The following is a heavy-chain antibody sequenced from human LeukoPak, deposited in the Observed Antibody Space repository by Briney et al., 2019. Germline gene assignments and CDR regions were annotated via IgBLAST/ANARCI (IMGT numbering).Heavy chain of an antibody. D-gene: IGHD2-21*02. CDR1: GFTFNSYS. CDR3: ARDRGAYCGGDCYLGFDY. V-gene: IGHV3-21*01. Sequence: PGGSLRLSCAASGFTFNSYSMYWVRQAPGKGLEWVSSISSSSSHMFYADSVKGRFTISRDNAKKSLYLQMTSLTAEDTAVYYCARDRGAYCGGDCYLGFDYWGRGTLVTVSS. J-gene: IGHJ4*01. CDR2: ISSSSSHM.